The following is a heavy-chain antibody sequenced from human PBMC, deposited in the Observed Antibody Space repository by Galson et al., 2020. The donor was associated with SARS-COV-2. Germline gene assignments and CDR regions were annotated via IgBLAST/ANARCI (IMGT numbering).Heavy chain of an antibody. Sequence: ASVKVSCKASGYTFTSYAMHWVRQDPGQRLEWMGWINAGNGNTKYSQKFQGRVTITRDTSASTAYMELSSLRSEDTAVYYCARGYYGNYYYYYMDGWGKGTTVTVSS. V-gene: IGHV1-3*01. CDR1: GYTFTSYA. CDR2: INAGNGNT. CDR3: ARGYYGNYYYYYMDG. J-gene: IGHJ6*03. D-gene: IGHD3-10*01.